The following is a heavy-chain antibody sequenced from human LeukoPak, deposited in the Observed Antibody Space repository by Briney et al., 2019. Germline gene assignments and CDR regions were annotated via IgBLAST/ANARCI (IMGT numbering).Heavy chain of an antibody. V-gene: IGHV3-53*01. J-gene: IGHJ4*02. D-gene: IGHD3-10*01. Sequence: PGGSLRLSCAASGFTVSSNYMSWVRQAPGKGLEWVSVIYSGGSTYYADSVKGRFTISRDNSKNTLYLQMNSLRAEDTAVYYCAAFQYGSGSYSNYYFDYWGQGTLVTVSS. CDR3: AAFQYGSGSYSNYYFDY. CDR2: IYSGGST. CDR1: GFTVSSNY.